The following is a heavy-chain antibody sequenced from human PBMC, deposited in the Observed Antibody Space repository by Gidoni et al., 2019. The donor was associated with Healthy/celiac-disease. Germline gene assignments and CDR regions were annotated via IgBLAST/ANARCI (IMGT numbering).Heavy chain of an antibody. D-gene: IGHD4-17*01. J-gene: IGHJ4*02. Sequence: QVQLQESGPGLVKPSAPLSLTCTVSGSSISSGYYWGWIRQPPGKGLEWIGSIYHSGSTYYNPSLKSRVTISVDTSKNQFSLKLSSVTAADTAVYYCARDYGDYGYFDYWGQGTLVTVSS. CDR1: GSSISSGYY. CDR3: ARDYGDYGYFDY. CDR2: IYHSGST. V-gene: IGHV4-38-2*02.